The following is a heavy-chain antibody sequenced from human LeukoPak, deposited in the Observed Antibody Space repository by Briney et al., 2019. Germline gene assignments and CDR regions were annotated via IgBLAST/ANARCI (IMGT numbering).Heavy chain of an antibody. J-gene: IGHJ3*02. CDR2: ISGSGGNT. V-gene: IGHV3-23*01. Sequence: PTGGSLRLSCAASGFTFSIYAMSWVRQAPGKGLEWVSTISGSGGNTYYADSVKGRFTISRDNSKNTLYLQMNSLRAEDTAVYYCAKVSRAYYYDPPDAFDIWGQGTMVTVSS. D-gene: IGHD3-22*01. CDR1: GFTFSIYA. CDR3: AKVSRAYYYDPPDAFDI.